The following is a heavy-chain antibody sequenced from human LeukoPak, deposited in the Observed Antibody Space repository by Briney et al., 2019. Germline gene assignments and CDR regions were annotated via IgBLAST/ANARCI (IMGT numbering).Heavy chain of an antibody. D-gene: IGHD5-18*01. CDR2: IISSGDVT. CDR3: AKNAGYSYGLYYFDY. CDR1: AGSISSYY. J-gene: IGHJ4*02. V-gene: IGHV3-23*01. Sequence: PSETLSLTCTVSAGSISSYYWSWIRQPPGKGLEWVSSIISSGDVTYYEDSLRGRFTISRDNSKNMVYLQMDSLGDEDSAVYYCAKNAGYSYGLYYFDYWGQGTLVTVSS.